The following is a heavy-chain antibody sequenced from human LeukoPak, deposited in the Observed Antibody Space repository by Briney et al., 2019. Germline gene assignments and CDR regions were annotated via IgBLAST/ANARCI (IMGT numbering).Heavy chain of an antibody. CDR2: INWNGGST. Sequence: GRSLRLSCAASGFTFSSYSMNWVRQAPGKGLEWVSGINWNGGSTGYADSVKGRFTISRDNAKNSLYLQMNSLRAEDTALYYCARDYGYYFDYWGQGTLVTVSS. D-gene: IGHD3-16*01. CDR1: GFTFSSYS. CDR3: ARDYGYYFDY. J-gene: IGHJ4*02. V-gene: IGHV3-20*04.